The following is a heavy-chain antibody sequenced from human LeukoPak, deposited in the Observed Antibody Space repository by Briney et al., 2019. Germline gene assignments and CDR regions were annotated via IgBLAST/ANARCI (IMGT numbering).Heavy chain of an antibody. J-gene: IGHJ3*02. CDR1: GYTFTSYD. CDR2: VNPNSGGT. D-gene: IGHD3-10*01. CDR3: ARDLMVRGVISFHDAFDI. Sequence: GASVKVSCKASGYTFTSYDINWVRQAPGQGLEWMGWVNPNSGGTNYAQKFQGRVTMTRDTSISTAYMELSRLRSDDTAVYYCARDLMVRGVISFHDAFDIWGQGTMVTVSS. V-gene: IGHV1-2*02.